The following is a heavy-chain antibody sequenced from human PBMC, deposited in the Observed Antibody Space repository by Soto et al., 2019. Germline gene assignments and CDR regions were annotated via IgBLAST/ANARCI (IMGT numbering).Heavy chain of an antibody. V-gene: IGHV4-34*01. J-gene: IGHJ4*02. CDR2: INHSGST. D-gene: IGHD2-8*02. CDR1: GGSFSAYD. Sequence: QVQLQQWGAGLLKPSETLSLTCAVYGGSFSAYDWTWIRQPPGTGLEWIGEINHSGSTNYNPSLKIRVTISVDTSKNQFSLKLTSVTAADTALYYCARDKITGLFDYWGQGTLVTVSS. CDR3: ARDKITGLFDY.